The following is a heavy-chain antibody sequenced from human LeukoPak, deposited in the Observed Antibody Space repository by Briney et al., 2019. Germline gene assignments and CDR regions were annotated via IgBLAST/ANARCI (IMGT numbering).Heavy chain of an antibody. CDR3: ARGCGYYYEGYYYYMDV. Sequence: PSETLSLTCAVSGGSISSGGYSWSWIRQPPGKGLEWIGEINHSGSTNYNPSLKSRVTISVDTSKNQFSLKLSSVTAADTAVYYCARGCGYYYEGYYYYMDVWGKGTTVTVSS. V-gene: IGHV4-34*01. CDR2: INHSGST. D-gene: IGHD3-22*01. J-gene: IGHJ6*03. CDR1: GGSISSGGYS.